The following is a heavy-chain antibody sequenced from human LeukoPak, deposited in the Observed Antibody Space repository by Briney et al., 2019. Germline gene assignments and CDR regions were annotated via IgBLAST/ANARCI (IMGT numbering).Heavy chain of an antibody. V-gene: IGHV3-7*01. D-gene: IGHD2-21*02. J-gene: IGHJ4*02. CDR3: ATDRDNSDWQKRFDS. Sequence: PPGGALRLSCAASGFTFSTCWMNWYRQAPGKGLEWVGNINQDASEINYVDSVRGRFTISRDNAKNSLHLQMNSLRAEDTAVYYCATDRDNSDWQKRFDSWGQGTLVTVSS. CDR1: GFTFSTCW. CDR2: INQDASEI.